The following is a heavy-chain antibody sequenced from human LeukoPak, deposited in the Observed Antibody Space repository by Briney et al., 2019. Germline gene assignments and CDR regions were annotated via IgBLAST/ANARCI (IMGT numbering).Heavy chain of an antibody. D-gene: IGHD5-24*01. CDR1: GGSFSGFY. CDR3: ARLKGEMITIRPYYHYYMDV. V-gene: IGHV4-34*01. Sequence: SETLSLTCAVSGGSFSGFYYSWTRQPPGKGLEWIGEITPSGSTHYTPSLKSRVTISVDTSKNQFSLNLTSVTASDTAVYYCARLKGEMITIRPYYHYYMDVWGKGTTVTVSS. J-gene: IGHJ6*03. CDR2: ITPSGST.